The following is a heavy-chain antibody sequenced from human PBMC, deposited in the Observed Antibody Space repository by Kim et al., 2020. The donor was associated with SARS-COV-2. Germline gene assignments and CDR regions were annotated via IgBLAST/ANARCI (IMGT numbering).Heavy chain of an antibody. V-gene: IGHV3-48*02. Sequence: GGSLRLSCAASGFTFSSHNINWVRQAPGKGLEWVSYISGTSSTRYYADTVKGRFSISRDNAMNSVYLQMNSLRDEDTAVYFCARDLYSSGTYYFDFWGQG. CDR2: ISGTSSTR. J-gene: IGHJ4*02. D-gene: IGHD3-10*01. CDR3: ARDLYSSGTYYFDF. CDR1: GFTFSSHN.